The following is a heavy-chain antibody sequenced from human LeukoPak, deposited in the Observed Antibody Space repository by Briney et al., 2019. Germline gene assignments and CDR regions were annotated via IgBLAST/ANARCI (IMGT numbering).Heavy chain of an antibody. CDR2: IYSGGST. CDR1: GFTFSSYA. J-gene: IGHJ3*02. V-gene: IGHV3-53*01. D-gene: IGHD1-14*01. Sequence: GGSLRLSCAASGFTFSSYAMHWVRQAPGKGLEWVAVIYSGGSTYYADSVKGRFTISRDNSKNTLYLQMNSLRAEDTAVYYCARDRHNRGAFDIWGQGTMVTVSS. CDR3: ARDRHNRGAFDI.